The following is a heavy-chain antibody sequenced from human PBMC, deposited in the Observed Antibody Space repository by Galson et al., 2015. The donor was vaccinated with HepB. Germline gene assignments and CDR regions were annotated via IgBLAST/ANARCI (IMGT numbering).Heavy chain of an antibody. CDR2: IFPGDSDT. Sequence: QSGAEVKKPGESLKISCKASGYSFIDYWIGWVRQMPGKGLEWMGIIFPGDSDTKYSPSFQGQVTISADKSIRTAYLQWSSLKASDTATYYCVRRLNYEAWGYWGQGTLVTVSS. V-gene: IGHV5-51*03. CDR1: GYSFIDYW. CDR3: VRRLNYEAWGY. D-gene: IGHD3-3*01. J-gene: IGHJ4*02.